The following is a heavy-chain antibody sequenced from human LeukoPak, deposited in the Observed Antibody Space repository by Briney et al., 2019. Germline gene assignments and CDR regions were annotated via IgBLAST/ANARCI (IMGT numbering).Heavy chain of an antibody. CDR1: GYTFTGYY. V-gene: IGHV1-2*02. CDR2: INPNSGGT. J-gene: IGHJ3*02. Sequence: ASVMVSCKASGYTFTGYYMHWVRRAPGQGLEWMARINPNSGGTNYAQKFQDRVTMTRDTSISTAYMELSRLRSDDTAVYYCAREVPPRHAFDIWGQGTMVTVSS. CDR3: AREVPPRHAFDI.